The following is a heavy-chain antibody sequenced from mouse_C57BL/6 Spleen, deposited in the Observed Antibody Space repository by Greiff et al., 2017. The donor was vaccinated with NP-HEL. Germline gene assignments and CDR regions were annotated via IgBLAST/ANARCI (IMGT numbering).Heavy chain of an antibody. V-gene: IGHV1-26*01. CDR1: GYTFTDYY. CDR2: INPNNGGT. D-gene: IGHD3-3*01. J-gene: IGHJ2*01. Sequence: EVQLQQSGPELVKPGASVKISCKASGYTFTDYYMNWVKQSHGKSLEWIGDINPNNGGTSYNQKFKGKATLTVDKSSSTAYMELRSLTSEDSAVYYCASRGLVEDFDYWGQGTTLTVSS. CDR3: ASRGLVEDFDY.